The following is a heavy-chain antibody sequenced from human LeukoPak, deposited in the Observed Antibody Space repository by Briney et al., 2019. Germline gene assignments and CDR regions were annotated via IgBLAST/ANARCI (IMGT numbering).Heavy chain of an antibody. Sequence: ASVKVSCKASGYTFTSYYMHWVRQAPGQGLEWMGIINPSGGSTSYAQKFQGRVTMTRDTSTSTVYMELSSLRSEDTAVYYCARDDLYSGYSWSPYYGMDVWGQGTTVTVS. CDR1: GYTFTSYY. J-gene: IGHJ6*02. V-gene: IGHV1-46*01. CDR2: INPSGGST. D-gene: IGHD5-12*01. CDR3: ARDDLYSGYSWSPYYGMDV.